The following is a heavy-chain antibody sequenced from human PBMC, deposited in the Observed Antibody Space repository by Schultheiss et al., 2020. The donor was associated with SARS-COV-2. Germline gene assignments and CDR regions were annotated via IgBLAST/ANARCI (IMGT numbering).Heavy chain of an antibody. CDR3: SRGAHYHGMAV. J-gene: IGHJ6*02. Sequence: SETLSLTCTVSGGSISSSSYYWGWIRQPAGKGLEWIGRIYTSGSTNYNPSLKSRVTMSVDTSKNQFSLKVSSVTAADTAVYYCSRGAHYHGMAVWDQGTTVTVSS. V-gene: IGHV4-61*02. CDR1: GGSISSSSYY. D-gene: IGHD3-10*01. CDR2: IYTSGST.